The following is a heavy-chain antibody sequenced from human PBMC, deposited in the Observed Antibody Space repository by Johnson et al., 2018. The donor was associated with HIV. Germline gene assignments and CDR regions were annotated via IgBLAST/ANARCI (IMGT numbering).Heavy chain of an antibody. V-gene: IGHV3-30*14. D-gene: IGHD1-26*01. CDR2: ISYDGNIK. CDR3: ARGGEGSWELPTTNAFDI. J-gene: IGHJ3*02. Sequence: QVQLVESGGGVVQPGRSLRLSCAVSGFTFSSYAMYWVRQAPGKGLEWVAAISYDGNIKYYADSVKGRFTISRDNSKNTLYLQMNSLRPEDTAVYYCARGGEGSWELPTTNAFDIWGQGTMVTVSP. CDR1: GFTFSSYA.